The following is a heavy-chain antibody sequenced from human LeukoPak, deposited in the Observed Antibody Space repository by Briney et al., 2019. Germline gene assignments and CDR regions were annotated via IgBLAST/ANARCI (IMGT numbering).Heavy chain of an antibody. CDR3: ARVVPVHEYYNSYMDV. D-gene: IGHD1-1*01. V-gene: IGHV3-48*01. J-gene: IGHJ6*03. Sequence: PGGPLRLSCEASGFPFMTYAMNWIRQSPGKGLEWVAFLTRGSSNIQYAESVKGRFTISRDNGKDSLFLQMNSLRAEDTAVYYCARVVPVHEYYNSYMDVWGKGTTVTVSS. CDR2: LTRGSSNI. CDR1: GFPFMTYA.